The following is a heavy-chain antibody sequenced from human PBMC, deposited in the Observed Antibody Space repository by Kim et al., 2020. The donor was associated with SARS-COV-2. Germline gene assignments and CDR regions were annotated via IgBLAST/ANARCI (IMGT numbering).Heavy chain of an antibody. CDR2: ISGSGGRT. J-gene: IGHJ4*02. D-gene: IGHD3-16*01. Sequence: GGSLRLSCAASGFTFGDYAMSWVRQAPGKGLEWVSIISGSGGRTFYSDSVKGRFTISRVIYKNTLYVYLQLNSLRAEDTAVYYCAKDLRSDLGAPTSSNTWDWGRGTLVTISS. V-gene: IGHV3-23*01. CDR1: GFTFGDYA. CDR3: AKDLRSDLGAPTSSNTWD.